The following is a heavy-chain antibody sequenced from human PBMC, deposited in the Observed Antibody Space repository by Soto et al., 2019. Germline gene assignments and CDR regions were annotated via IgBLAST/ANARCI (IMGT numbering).Heavy chain of an antibody. D-gene: IGHD1-26*01. CDR1: VGSISISNC. CDR2: IFHSGST. J-gene: IGHJ4*02. CDR3: AHRPIVGAAI. Sequence: QVQLQESGPGLVKPSGTLSLTCAVFVGSISISNCWTWVRQPPGKGLDWIGEIFHSGSTNYNSSLMGRVTISVDKANNQFSLKLSSVTAADTAVYYCAHRPIVGAAIWGQGTLVTVSS. V-gene: IGHV4-4*02.